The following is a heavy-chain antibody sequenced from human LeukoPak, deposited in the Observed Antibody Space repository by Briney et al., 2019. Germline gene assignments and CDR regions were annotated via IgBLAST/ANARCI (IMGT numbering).Heavy chain of an antibody. CDR2: IYYRGNT. CDR1: GGSLSSSRYY. Sequence: SETLSLTCTVSGGSLSSSRYYWGWLRQPPGKGLEWIGSIYYRGNTFYDPSLKSRVTISVDTSKNQFSLKLSSVTAADTAVYYCARDRPLLWFGELFWGQGTLVTVSS. D-gene: IGHD3-10*01. J-gene: IGHJ4*02. CDR3: ARDRPLLWFGELF. V-gene: IGHV4-39*07.